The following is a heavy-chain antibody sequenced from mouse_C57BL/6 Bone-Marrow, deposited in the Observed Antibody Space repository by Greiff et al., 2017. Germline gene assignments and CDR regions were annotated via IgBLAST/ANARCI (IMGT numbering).Heavy chain of an antibody. CDR2: IYPRSGNT. D-gene: IGHD1-1*01. CDR3: AREGYYGRSYYWGAY. J-gene: IGHJ3*01. V-gene: IGHV1-81*01. CDR1: CYTFTSYG. Sequence: VQRVASGAELARPGASVKLSCKASCYTFTSYGISWVKQRTGQGLEWIGEIYPRSGNTYYNEKFKGKATLTADKSTSTAYMELRSLTSEDSAVKFGAREGYYGRSYYWGAYWGQGTLVTVSA.